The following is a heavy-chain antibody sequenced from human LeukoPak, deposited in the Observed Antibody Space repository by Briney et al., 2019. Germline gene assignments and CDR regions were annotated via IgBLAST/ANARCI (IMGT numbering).Heavy chain of an antibody. CDR2: MNPNSGNT. CDR3: ARRTMVREKHTFDP. CDR1: GYTFTSYD. D-gene: IGHD3-10*01. J-gene: IGHJ5*02. Sequence: GASVKVSCKASGYTFTSYDINWVRQATGQGLEWMGWMNPNSGNTGYAQKFQGRVTMTRNTSISTAYMELSSLRSEDTAVYYCARRTMVREKHTFDPWGQGTLVTVSS. V-gene: IGHV1-8*01.